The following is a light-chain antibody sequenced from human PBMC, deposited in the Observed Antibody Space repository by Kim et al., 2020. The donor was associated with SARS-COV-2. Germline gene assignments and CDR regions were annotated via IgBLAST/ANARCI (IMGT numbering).Light chain of an antibody. V-gene: IGLV3-19*01. Sequence: ALGQTVRITCQGDSLRSYYASWYQQKPGQAPVLVFYGKNNRPSGIPDRFSGSSSGNTASLTITGAQAEDEADYYCNSRDSSGPVVFGGGTQLTVL. CDR2: GKN. CDR3: NSRDSSGPVV. CDR1: SLRSYY. J-gene: IGLJ2*01.